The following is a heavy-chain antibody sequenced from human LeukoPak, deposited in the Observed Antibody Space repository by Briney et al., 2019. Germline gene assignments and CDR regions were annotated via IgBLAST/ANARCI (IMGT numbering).Heavy chain of an antibody. V-gene: IGHV1-2*02. J-gene: IGHJ4*02. CDR2: INPNSGGT. CDR1: GYTFTGYY. D-gene: IGHD2-15*01. Sequence: GASVKVSCKASGYTFTGYYMHWVRQAPGQGLEWMGGINPNSGGTNYAQKFQGRVTMTRDTSISTAYMELSRLRSDDTAVYYCARSALRGYCSGGSCHTPPYYYFDYWGQGTLVTVSS. CDR3: ARSALRGYCSGGSCHTPPYYYFDY.